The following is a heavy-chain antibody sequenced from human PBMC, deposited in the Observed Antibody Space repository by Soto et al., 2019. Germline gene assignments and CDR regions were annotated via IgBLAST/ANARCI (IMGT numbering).Heavy chain of an antibody. CDR3: ARRGALSRRDAFDA. D-gene: IGHD3-16*01. J-gene: IGHJ3*01. CDR2: IYHTGST. Sequence: SATRSDTGSVSGGCISNWGHYWTWIRQPPGKGLEWIGSIYHTGSTYYSKSLRSRLTMSVDTSKSQFSLRLSSVTAADTAMYYCARRGALSRRDAFDAWGEGTMVSVS. V-gene: IGHV4-31*02. CDR1: GGCISNWGHY.